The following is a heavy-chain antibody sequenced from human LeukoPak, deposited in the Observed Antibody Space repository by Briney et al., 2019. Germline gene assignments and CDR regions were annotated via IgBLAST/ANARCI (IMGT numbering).Heavy chain of an antibody. CDR3: ARDTTMIVVVITSINAFDI. J-gene: IGHJ3*02. Sequence: ASVKVSCKASGYTFTSYGISWVRQAPGQGLEWMGWISAYNGNTNYAQKLQGRVTMTTDTSTSTAYMELRSLRSDDTAVYYCARDTTMIVVVITSINAFDIWGQGTMVTVSS. D-gene: IGHD3-22*01. CDR1: GYTFTSYG. CDR2: ISAYNGNT. V-gene: IGHV1-18*01.